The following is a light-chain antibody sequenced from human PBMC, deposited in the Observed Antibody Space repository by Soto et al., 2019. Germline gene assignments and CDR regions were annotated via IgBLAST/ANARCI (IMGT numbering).Light chain of an antibody. Sequence: EIVMTQSPAILSVSPGERATLSCRASQSVSSNLAWFQQKPGQAPRLLIYVASTRATGIAARFSGSGSGTEFTLTISSLQSEDYAVYYCQQYNNWPPWTFGQGTKVEI. CDR1: QSVSSN. J-gene: IGKJ1*01. CDR3: QQYNNWPPWT. CDR2: VAS. V-gene: IGKV3-15*01.